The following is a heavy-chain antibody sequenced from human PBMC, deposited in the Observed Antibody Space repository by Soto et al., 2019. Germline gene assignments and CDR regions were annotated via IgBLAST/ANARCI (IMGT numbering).Heavy chain of an antibody. CDR2: IYYSGST. D-gene: IGHD6-13*01. V-gene: IGHV4-59*01. Sequence: QVQLQESGPGLVKPSETLSLTCTVSGGSISSYYWSWIRQPPGKGLEWIGYIYYSGSTNYNPSLKSRVTISVDTSKNQFSLKLSSVTAADTAVYSCAREEIAAYGNWFDPWGQGTLVTVSS. CDR3: AREEIAAYGNWFDP. CDR1: GGSISSYY. J-gene: IGHJ5*02.